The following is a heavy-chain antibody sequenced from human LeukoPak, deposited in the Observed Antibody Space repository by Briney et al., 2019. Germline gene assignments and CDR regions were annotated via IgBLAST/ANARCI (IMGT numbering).Heavy chain of an antibody. CDR2: IKSKSDGGTT. V-gene: IGHV3-15*01. J-gene: IGHJ3*02. CDR3: ITVGNTAAFDI. D-gene: IGHD4-23*01. CDR1: TFTFSYAW. Sequence: GGSLRLSCAASTFTFSYAWMSWVRQAPGKGLEWVGRIKSKSDGGTTNYAAPVKGRFTISRDDSKNTLYLEMNSLKIEDTAMYYCITVGNTAAFDIWGQGTMVTVSS.